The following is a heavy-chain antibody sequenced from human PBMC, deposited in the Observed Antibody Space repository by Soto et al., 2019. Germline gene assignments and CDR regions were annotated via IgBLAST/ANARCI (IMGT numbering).Heavy chain of an antibody. D-gene: IGHD3-9*01. CDR2: INHSGST. Sequence: SETLSLTCAVYGGSFSGYYWSWIRQPPGKGLEWIGEINHSGSTNYNPSLKSRVTISVDTSKNKFSLKLSSVTAADTAVYYCARGQLRYFDWLIRDYFDYRGQGTLVTVSS. CDR1: GGSFSGYY. V-gene: IGHV4-34*01. J-gene: IGHJ4*02. CDR3: ARGQLRYFDWLIRDYFDY.